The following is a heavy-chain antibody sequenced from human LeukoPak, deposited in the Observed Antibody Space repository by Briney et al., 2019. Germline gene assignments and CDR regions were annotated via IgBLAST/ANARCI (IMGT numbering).Heavy chain of an antibody. CDR3: AKDGDSITMIDLYYFDY. D-gene: IGHD3-22*01. CDR2: ISYDGTDK. V-gene: IGHV3-30*18. CDR1: GFTFSSYG. J-gene: IGHJ4*02. Sequence: PGGSLRLSCTASGFTFSSYGMHWVRQAPGKGLEWVAAISYDGTDKYYTDSVKGRFTISRDNSKNTLFLRMNSLRAEDTAVYYCAKDGDSITMIDLYYFDYWGQGTPVTVSS.